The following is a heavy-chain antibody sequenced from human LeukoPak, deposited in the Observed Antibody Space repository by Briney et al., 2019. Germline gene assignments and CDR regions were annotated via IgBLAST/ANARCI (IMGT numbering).Heavy chain of an antibody. D-gene: IGHD3-10*01. CDR3: ASGGRMVRGLAIGY. Sequence: ASVKVSCKASGYTFTGYFMHWVRQAPGQGLEWMGWINPNSGGTNYAQRFQGRVTMTRDTSVSTAYMELSRLRSDDAAVYYCASGGRMVRGLAIGYWGQGTLVTVSS. J-gene: IGHJ4*02. V-gene: IGHV1-2*02. CDR2: INPNSGGT. CDR1: GYTFTGYF.